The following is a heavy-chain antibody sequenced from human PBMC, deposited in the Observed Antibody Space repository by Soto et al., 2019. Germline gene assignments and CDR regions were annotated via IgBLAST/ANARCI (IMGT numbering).Heavy chain of an antibody. CDR3: AKLGSGYYTGLYFEY. V-gene: IGHV3-7*03. D-gene: IGHD3-3*01. CDR1: GFTFGDYW. J-gene: IGHJ4*02. Sequence: LRLSCAAPGFTFGDYWMSWVRQAPGKGLEWVAHMKKDGSEKYYVDSVKGRFTVSRDNTKNSLYLQMNSLRAEDTAVYYCAKLGSGYYTGLYFEYWGQGTLVTVSS. CDR2: MKKDGSEK.